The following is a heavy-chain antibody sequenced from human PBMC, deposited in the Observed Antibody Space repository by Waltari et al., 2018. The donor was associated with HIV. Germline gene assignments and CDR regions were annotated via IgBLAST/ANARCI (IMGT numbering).Heavy chain of an antibody. Sequence: VQLVESGGDLAQPGGSLRLSCVASGFTFSNYWMHWVCQVPGKRLVWVARINTDETIRTYAENVKGRFTISRDNGKNTLYLQMNSLRVEDTAVYYCVSSGLDVWGQGTTVNVSS. V-gene: IGHV3-74*01. J-gene: IGHJ6*02. CDR2: INTDETIR. CDR1: GFTFSNYW. CDR3: VSSGLDV.